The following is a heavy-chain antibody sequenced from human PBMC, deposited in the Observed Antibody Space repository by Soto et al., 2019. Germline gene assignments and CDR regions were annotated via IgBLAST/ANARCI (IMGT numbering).Heavy chain of an antibody. J-gene: IGHJ4*02. V-gene: IGHV1-18*01. CDR2: ISAYNGNT. D-gene: IGHD2-2*01. CDR3: ARVINCISTSCYASALAARPVGLDY. CDR1: GYTFTSYG. Sequence: QVQLVQSGAEVKKPGASVKVSCKASGYTFTSYGISWVRQAPGQGLEWMGWISAYNGNTNYAQKLKGRVTMTTDTSMSTAYMELRSLRSDDRAVYYCARVINCISTSCYASALAARPVGLDYWGQGTLVTVSS.